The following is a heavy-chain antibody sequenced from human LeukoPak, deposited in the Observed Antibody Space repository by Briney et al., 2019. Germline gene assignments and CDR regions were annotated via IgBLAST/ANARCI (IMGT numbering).Heavy chain of an antibody. CDR1: GFNFDQYA. CDR2: ITWNSGTI. J-gene: IGHJ4*02. D-gene: IGHD7-27*01. Sequence: PGRSLRLSCAASGFNFDQYAMFWVRQAPGKGLEWVTGITWNSGTIAHADSVKGRFTISRDNAKSSLYLQMNSLRSEDTALYYCVRSVGSDWGHFDFRGQGTLVTVSS. CDR3: VRSVGSDWGHFDF. V-gene: IGHV3-9*01.